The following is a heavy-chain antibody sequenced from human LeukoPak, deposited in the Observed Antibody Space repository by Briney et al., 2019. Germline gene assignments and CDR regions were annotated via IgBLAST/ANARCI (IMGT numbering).Heavy chain of an antibody. V-gene: IGHV1-18*01. Sequence: ASVKVSCKAYGYTFTSYGISWVRQAPGQGLEWMGWISAYNGNTNYAQKLQGRVTMTTDTSTSTAYMELRSLRSDDTAVYYCARDRITFGGVIVPGRHDYWGQGTLVTVSS. D-gene: IGHD3-16*02. CDR3: ARDRITFGGVIVPGRHDY. CDR2: ISAYNGNT. J-gene: IGHJ4*02. CDR1: GYTFTSYG.